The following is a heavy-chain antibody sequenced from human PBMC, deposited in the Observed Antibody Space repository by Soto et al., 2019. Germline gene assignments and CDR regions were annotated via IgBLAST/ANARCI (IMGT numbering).Heavy chain of an antibody. J-gene: IGHJ5*02. CDR1: GFTFSSYA. Sequence: EVHLLESGGGLVQPGGSLRLSCAASGFTFSSYAMSWVRQAPGKGLEWVSTISDSGTVTFHADSVKGRFTISRDNSKNTLYLQMNTLRDEDTALYYCARGGKSTGRFDPWGQGTLVSVSS. CDR3: ARGGKSTGRFDP. CDR2: ISDSGTVT. D-gene: IGHD3-16*01. V-gene: IGHV3-23*01.